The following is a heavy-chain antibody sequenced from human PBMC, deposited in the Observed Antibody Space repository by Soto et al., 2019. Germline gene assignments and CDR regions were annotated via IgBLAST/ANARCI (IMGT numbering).Heavy chain of an antibody. CDR3: ARVFVGQQPFT. Sequence: PGGSLRLSCAASGFTFSSYEMNWVRQAPGKGLEWVSYISSSGSTIYYADSVKGRFTISRDNAKNSLYLQMNSLRAEDTAVYYCARVFVGQQPFTWGQATLVTVSS. D-gene: IGHD6-13*01. CDR2: ISSSGSTI. J-gene: IGHJ5*02. V-gene: IGHV3-48*03. CDR1: GFTFSSYE.